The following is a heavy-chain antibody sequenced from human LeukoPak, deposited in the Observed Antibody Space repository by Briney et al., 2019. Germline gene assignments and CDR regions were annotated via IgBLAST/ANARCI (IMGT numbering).Heavy chain of an antibody. CDR2: ISGSGGST. Sequence: GGSLRLSCAASGFTFSSYAMSWVRQAPGKGLEWVSGISGSGGSTFYADSVKGRFTISRDNSKNTLYLQMNSLRAEDTAVYYCASPYYYDSSGPFDYWGQGTLVTVSS. CDR3: ASPYYYDSSGPFDY. D-gene: IGHD3-22*01. CDR1: GFTFSSYA. V-gene: IGHV3-23*01. J-gene: IGHJ4*02.